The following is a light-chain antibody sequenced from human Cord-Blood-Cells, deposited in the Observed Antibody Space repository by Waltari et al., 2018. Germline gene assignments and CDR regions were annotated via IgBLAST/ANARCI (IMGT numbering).Light chain of an antibody. V-gene: IGKV1-27*01. CDR1: QGISNY. CDR2: AAS. Sequence: DIQMTKSPSSLSASVGARVPITCRASQGISNYLAWYQQKPGKVPKLLIYAASTLQSGVPSRFSGSGSGTDFTLTISSLQPEDVATYYCQKYNSAPWTFGQGTKVEIK. CDR3: QKYNSAPWT. J-gene: IGKJ1*01.